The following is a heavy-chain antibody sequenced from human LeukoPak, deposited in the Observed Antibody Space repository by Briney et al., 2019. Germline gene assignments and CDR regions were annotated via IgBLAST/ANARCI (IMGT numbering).Heavy chain of an antibody. CDR1: GFSFSSYA. CDR2: ISGSGGST. V-gene: IGHV3-23*01. J-gene: IGHJ4*02. Sequence: GGSLRLSCAASGFSFSSYAMSWVRQAPGKGLEWVSAISGSGGSTYYADSVKGRFTISRDNSKNTLYLQMNSLRAEDTAVYYCAKVGRWLQLGYFDYWGQGTLVTVSS. CDR3: AKVGRWLQLGYFDY. D-gene: IGHD5-12*01.